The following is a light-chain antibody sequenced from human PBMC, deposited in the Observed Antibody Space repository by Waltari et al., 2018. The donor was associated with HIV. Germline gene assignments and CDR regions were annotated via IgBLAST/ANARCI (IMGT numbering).Light chain of an antibody. CDR2: GNS. V-gene: IGLV1-40*01. CDR3: QSYDSGLTAYV. J-gene: IGLJ1*01. CDR1: SSNIGAGYD. Sequence: QSVLTQLPSVSGAPGQRVTISCTGSSSNIGAGYDVHWVQQLPGTAPKLLIYGNSNRPSGVPDRVSGSKAGTSAALAITGLQAEDEADDYCQSYDSGLTAYVFGTGTKVTVL.